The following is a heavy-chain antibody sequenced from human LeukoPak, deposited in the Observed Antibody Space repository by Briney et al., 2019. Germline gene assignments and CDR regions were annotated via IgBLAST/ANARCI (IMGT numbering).Heavy chain of an antibody. CDR3: ATSGYSSGWLSYYYMDV. J-gene: IGHJ6*03. CDR2: INHSGST. CDR1: GGSFSGYY. Sequence: PSETLPLTCAVYGGSFSGYYWSWIRQPPGKGLEWIGEINHSGSTNYNPSLKSRVTISVDTSKNQFSLKLSSVTAADTAVYYCATSGYSSGWLSYYYMDVWGKGTTVTVSS. V-gene: IGHV4-34*01. D-gene: IGHD6-19*01.